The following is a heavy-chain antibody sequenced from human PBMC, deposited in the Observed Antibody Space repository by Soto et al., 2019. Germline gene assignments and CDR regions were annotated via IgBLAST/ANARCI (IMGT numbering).Heavy chain of an antibody. V-gene: IGHV3-30-3*01. CDR3: ARDRVYYYDSSGYYNFDF. Sequence: QVHLVESGGGVVQPGRSLRVSCAASGFTFSHYAMHWVRQAPGKGLEWVAVVSYDGTKQFYAVSVKGRSTISRDSSKSTLDHQMNNWRDEDTAVYYCARDRVYYYDSSGYYNFDFWGQGTLVTVSS. CDR2: VSYDGTKQ. CDR1: GFTFSHYA. D-gene: IGHD3-22*01. J-gene: IGHJ4*02.